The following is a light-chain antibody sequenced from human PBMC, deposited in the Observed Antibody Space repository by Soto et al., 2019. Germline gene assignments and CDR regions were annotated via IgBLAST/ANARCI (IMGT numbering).Light chain of an antibody. Sequence: DIVMTQSPDCLAVSLGARATINCKSSQNILYNSNNKNYLAWYQQKPGQQPKLLIYWAYNRESGVPDRFSGSGSGKDFTLTISRLQAKDVAVYYCQQYYRTPRTLGKRNKVEIK. CDR1: QNILYNSNNKNY. V-gene: IGKV4-1*01. CDR2: WAY. J-gene: IGKJ1*01. CDR3: QQYYRTPRT.